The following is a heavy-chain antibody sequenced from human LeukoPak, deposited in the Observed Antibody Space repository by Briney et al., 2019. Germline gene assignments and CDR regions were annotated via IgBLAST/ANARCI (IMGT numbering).Heavy chain of an antibody. CDR1: GGSISSYY. J-gene: IGHJ5*02. V-gene: IGHV4-4*07. Sequence: SETLSLTCTVSGGSISSYYWSWIRQPAGKGLEWIGRIYTSGSTTYNPSLKSRVTMSVDTSKNQSSLKLSSVTAADTAVYYCARDPPNTAMVTGFDPWGQGTLVTVSS. CDR3: ARDPPNTAMVTGFDP. CDR2: IYTSGST. D-gene: IGHD5-18*01.